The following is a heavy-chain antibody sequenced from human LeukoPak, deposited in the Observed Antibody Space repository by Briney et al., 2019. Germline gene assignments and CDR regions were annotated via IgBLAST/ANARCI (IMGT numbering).Heavy chain of an antibody. V-gene: IGHV1-18*01. CDR2: ISAYNGNT. D-gene: IGHD3-10*01. CDR3: ARAELLWFGELNE. CDR1: GYTFTSYG. J-gene: IGHJ4*02. Sequence: AAVKVSCKASGYTFTSYGLSWLRQAPGQGLEWMGWISAYNGNTNYAQKLQGRVTMTTDTSTSTAYMELRSLRSDDTAVYYCARAELLWFGELNEWGQGTLVTVSS.